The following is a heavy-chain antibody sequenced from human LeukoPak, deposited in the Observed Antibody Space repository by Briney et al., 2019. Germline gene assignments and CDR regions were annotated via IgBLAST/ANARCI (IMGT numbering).Heavy chain of an antibody. Sequence: GASVKVSCKASGYTFTDYYIHWVRQAPGQGLEWMGWINPNSGGTKYAQKFQGRVTMTTDTSISTAYMEMSRLTSDDTAVYHCARDAHNGYEFHDWFDPRGQGALVTVSS. CDR1: GYTFTDYY. CDR3: ARDAHNGYEFHDWFDP. CDR2: INPNSGGT. D-gene: IGHD5-12*01. V-gene: IGHV1-2*02. J-gene: IGHJ5*02.